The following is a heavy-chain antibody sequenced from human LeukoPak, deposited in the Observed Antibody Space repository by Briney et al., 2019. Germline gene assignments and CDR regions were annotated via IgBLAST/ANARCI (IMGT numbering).Heavy chain of an antibody. CDR3: ARGAYSSGWAYFDY. V-gene: IGHV3-23*01. CDR1: GFTFSSYA. J-gene: IGHJ4*02. D-gene: IGHD6-19*01. CDR2: ISGSGGST. Sequence: GGSLRLSCAASGFTFSSYAMSWVRQAPGKGLEWVSAISGSGGSTYYADSVKGRFTISRDNAKNSLYLHMDSLRAEDTAVYYCARGAYSSGWAYFDYWGQGTLVTVSS.